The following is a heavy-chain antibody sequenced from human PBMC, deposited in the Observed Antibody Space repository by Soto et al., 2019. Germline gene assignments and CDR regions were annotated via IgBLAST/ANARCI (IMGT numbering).Heavy chain of an antibody. D-gene: IGHD2-8*01. CDR2: IYWNDDK. J-gene: IGHJ5*02. Sequence: QITLKESGPTLVKPSETLTLTCSLSWFSLRTSGVGVAWIRQPPGTALEWLALIYWNDDKRFSPSLRSRLSIAKDTSKNQVVLTLTDVDPVDRATDYCAHEVPCTRNWFDPWGQGTLVTVSS. CDR3: AHEVPCTRNWFDP. V-gene: IGHV2-5*01. CDR1: WFSLRTSGVG.